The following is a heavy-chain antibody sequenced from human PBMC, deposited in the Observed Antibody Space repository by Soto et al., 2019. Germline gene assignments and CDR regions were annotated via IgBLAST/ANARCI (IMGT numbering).Heavy chain of an antibody. V-gene: IGHV1-3*01. CDR2: INAGNGNT. CDR1: GYTFTSYA. Sequence: QVQLVQSGAEVKKPGASVKVSCKASGYTFTSYAMHWVRQAPGQRLEWMGWINAGNGNTKYSQKFQGRVTITRDTSARTAYMELSSMRSEETAVYYCARGESMVTLGGVIVLPRAFCDYWGQGPLVTVSS. D-gene: IGHD3-16*02. J-gene: IGHJ4*02. CDR3: ARGESMVTLGGVIVLPRAFCDY.